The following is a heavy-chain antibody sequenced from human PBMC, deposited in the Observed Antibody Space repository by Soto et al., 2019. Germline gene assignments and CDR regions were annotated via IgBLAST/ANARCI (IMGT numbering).Heavy chain of an antibody. CDR3: ARFRRSPCAIAV. Sequence: QVQLVQSGAEVKKPGASVKVSCKAPGYTFTGHYIHWVRQAPGQGLEWMGWINPISGDTEYAQKFQGRVTMTRDTAISTASMALRSLIYDDTAVDYGARFRRSPCAIAVWGQGTTVTVSS. CDR2: INPISGDT. J-gene: IGHJ6*02. D-gene: IGHD3-16*01. V-gene: IGHV1-2*02. CDR1: GYTFTGHY.